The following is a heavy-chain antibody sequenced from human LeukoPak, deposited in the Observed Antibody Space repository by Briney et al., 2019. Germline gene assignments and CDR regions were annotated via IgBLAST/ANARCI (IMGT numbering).Heavy chain of an antibody. V-gene: IGHV1-46*01. Sequence: ASVKVSCKASGYTFTSYYMHWVRQAPGQGLEWMGIINPSGGSTSYAQKFQGRVTMTRDMSTSTVYMELSSLRSEDTAVCYCARDNYDSSGSLSYFDYWGQGTLVTVSS. CDR1: GYTFTSYY. J-gene: IGHJ4*02. CDR2: INPSGGST. CDR3: ARDNYDSSGSLSYFDY. D-gene: IGHD3-22*01.